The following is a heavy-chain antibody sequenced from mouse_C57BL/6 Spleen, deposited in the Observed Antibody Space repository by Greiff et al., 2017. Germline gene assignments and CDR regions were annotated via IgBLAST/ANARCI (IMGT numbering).Heavy chain of an antibody. D-gene: IGHD1-1*01. CDR1: GYTFTSYW. CDR3: ARWDYGSSLYYAMDY. Sequence: VQLQQSGAELVRPGTSVKLSCKASGYTFTSYWMHWVKQRPGQGLEWIGVIDPSDSYTNYNQKFKGKATLTVDTSSSTAYMQLSSLTSEDSAVYYCARWDYGSSLYYAMDYWGQGTSVTVSS. CDR2: IDPSDSYT. J-gene: IGHJ4*01. V-gene: IGHV1-59*01.